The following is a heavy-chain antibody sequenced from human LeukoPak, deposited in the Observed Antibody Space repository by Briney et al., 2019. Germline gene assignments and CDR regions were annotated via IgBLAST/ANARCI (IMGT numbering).Heavy chain of an antibody. V-gene: IGHV3-30*02. CDR1: GFTFRNYG. CDR3: AKDVNVGGDYFDY. D-gene: IGHD4-23*01. CDR2: IRYDGSIK. J-gene: IGHJ4*02. Sequence: PGGSLRLSCAASGFTFRNYGTHWVRLAPGKGLEWVAFIRYDGSIKYYVDSVKGRFTVSRDNSKNTLYLQMNSLRAEDTAVYYCAKDVNVGGDYFDYWGQGTLVTVSS.